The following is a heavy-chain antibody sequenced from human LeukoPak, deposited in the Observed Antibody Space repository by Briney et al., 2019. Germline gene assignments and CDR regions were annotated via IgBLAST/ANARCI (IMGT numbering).Heavy chain of an antibody. V-gene: IGHV4-59*01. D-gene: IGHD3-22*01. CDR3: ARVTGYMIEDYFDY. CDR1: CVSISSYY. J-gene: IGHJ4*02. Sequence: SETLSLTCTVSCVSISSYYWSWIRQPPGKGLECFGYIYYSGSTNYNPSLKSRVTISVKTSKNQFSLKLSSVTAADTAVYYCARVTGYMIEDYFDYWGQGTLVTVSS. CDR2: IYYSGST.